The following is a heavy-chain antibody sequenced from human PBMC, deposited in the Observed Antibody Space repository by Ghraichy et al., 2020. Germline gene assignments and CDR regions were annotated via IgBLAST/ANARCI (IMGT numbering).Heavy chain of an antibody. CDR1: GFTVSSNY. CDR3: ARDPARENDGHWYFDL. CDR2: IYSGGST. J-gene: IGHJ2*01. V-gene: IGHV3-66*01. Sequence: GGSLRLSCAASGFTVSSNYMSWVRQAPGKGLEWVSVIYSGGSTYYADSVKGRFTISRDNSKNTLYLQMNSLRAEDTAVYYCARDPARENDGHWYFDLWGRGTLVTVSS. D-gene: IGHD5-24*01.